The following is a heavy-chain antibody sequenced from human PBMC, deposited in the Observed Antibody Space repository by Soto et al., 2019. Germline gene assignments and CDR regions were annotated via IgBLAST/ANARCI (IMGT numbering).Heavy chain of an antibody. Sequence: QVQLVESGGGVVQPGTSLTLSCAPSGFTFSSFGMHWVRQAPGKGPEWVAIIAYDGRKAYYADSVKGRFTIFRDNSRNTLYLQMNSLRAEDTAVYHCAKILYDSYTSPLDYWGQGTLVTVSS. CDR2: IAYDGRKA. CDR3: AKILYDSYTSPLDY. D-gene: IGHD3-22*01. J-gene: IGHJ4*02. CDR1: GFTFSSFG. V-gene: IGHV3-30*18.